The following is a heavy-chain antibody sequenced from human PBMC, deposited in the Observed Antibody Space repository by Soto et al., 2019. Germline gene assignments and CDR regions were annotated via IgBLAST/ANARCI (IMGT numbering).Heavy chain of an antibody. J-gene: IGHJ5*02. Sequence: GGSLRLSCAVSGFTLSSHAMSWVRQAPGKGLEWVSVMSASGGITYYADSVKGRFTISRDNAKNTLYLQMNSLRAEDTAVYYCAKSSIVGTSRWFDPWGQGTLVTVSS. CDR3: AKSSIVGTSRWFDP. CDR1: GFTLSSHA. V-gene: IGHV3-23*01. D-gene: IGHD1-26*01. CDR2: MSASGGIT.